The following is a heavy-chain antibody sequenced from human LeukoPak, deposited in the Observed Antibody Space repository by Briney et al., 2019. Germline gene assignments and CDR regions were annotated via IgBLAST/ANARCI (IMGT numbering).Heavy chain of an antibody. CDR1: GGSISSSNW. Sequence: SGTLSLTCAVSGGSISSSNWWSWVRQPPGKGLEWIGEIYRSGSTNYNPSLKSRVTISVDTSENQFSLKLSSVTAADTAVYYCARVGDISGVVVPAAKNAFDIWGQGTMVTVSS. CDR2: IYRSGST. D-gene: IGHD2-2*01. CDR3: ARVGDISGVVVPAAKNAFDI. J-gene: IGHJ3*02. V-gene: IGHV4-4*02.